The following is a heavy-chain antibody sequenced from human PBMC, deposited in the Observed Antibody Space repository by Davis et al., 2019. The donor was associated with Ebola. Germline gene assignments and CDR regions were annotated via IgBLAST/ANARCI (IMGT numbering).Heavy chain of an antibody. CDR2: ISAYNGNT. J-gene: IGHJ6*03. CDR3: ARVKAARRGYYYYMDV. Sequence: ASVKVSCKASGYTFTSYGISWVRQAPGQGLEWMGWISAYNGNTNYAQKLQGRVTMTTDTSTSTAYMELRSLRSDDTAVYYCARVKAARRGYYYYMDVWGKGTTVTVSS. V-gene: IGHV1-18*01. D-gene: IGHD6-6*01. CDR1: GYTFTSYG.